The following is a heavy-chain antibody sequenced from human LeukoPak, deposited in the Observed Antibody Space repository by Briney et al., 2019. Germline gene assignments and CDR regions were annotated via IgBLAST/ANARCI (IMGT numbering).Heavy chain of an antibody. D-gene: IGHD5-18*01. CDR3: ARSSWIQLWLLDN. CDR1: GGSISSSSYY. Sequence: TSETLSLTCTVSGGSISSSSYYWGWIRQPPGKGLEWIGSIYYSGSTYYNPSLKSRVTISVDTSKNQFSLKLSSVTAADTAVYYCARSSWIQLWLLDNWGQGTLVTVSS. J-gene: IGHJ4*02. V-gene: IGHV4-39*01. CDR2: IYYSGST.